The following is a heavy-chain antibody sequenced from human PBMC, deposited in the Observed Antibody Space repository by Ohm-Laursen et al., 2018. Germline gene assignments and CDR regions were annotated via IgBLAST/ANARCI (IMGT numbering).Heavy chain of an antibody. J-gene: IGHJ4*02. CDR2: ISNDENYK. CDR1: GFTFSSYG. Sequence: SLRLSCSASGFTFSSYGMHWVRQAPGKGLEWVAVISNDENYKNYADSVRGRFTISRDNSENTLYLQMNSLRAEDTAVYYCAKAHLKNLDYWGQGTLVTVSS. CDR3: AKAHLKNLDY. D-gene: IGHD1-14*01. V-gene: IGHV3-30*18.